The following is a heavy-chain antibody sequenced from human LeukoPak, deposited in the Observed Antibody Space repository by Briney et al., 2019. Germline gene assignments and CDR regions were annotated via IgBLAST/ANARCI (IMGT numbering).Heavy chain of an antibody. CDR2: INPSGGST. V-gene: IGHV1-46*01. Sequence: ASVKVSCKASGYTFTNYYIHWVRQAPGQGLEWMGMINPSGGSTNYAQKFQGRVTMTRNTSISTAYMELSSLRSEDTAVYYCARGSYSSGWLYWGQGTLVTVSS. CDR3: ARGSYSSGWLY. J-gene: IGHJ4*02. CDR1: GYTFTNYY. D-gene: IGHD6-19*01.